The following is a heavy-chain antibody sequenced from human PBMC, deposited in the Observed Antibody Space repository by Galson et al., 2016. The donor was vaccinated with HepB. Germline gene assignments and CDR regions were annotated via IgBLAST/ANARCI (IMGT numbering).Heavy chain of an antibody. CDR3: VKGPPAYHYYGMEV. CDR2: TQYRSKWES. Sequence: CAISGDSVSSSTAAWHWIRQSPSRGLEWLARTQYRSKWESHYADSVRSRGTAIPDTSKNLLTLQVNSVSPEDTAVYYCVKGPPAYHYYGMEVWGQGTPVTVSS. J-gene: IGHJ6*02. V-gene: IGHV6-1*01. CDR1: GDSVSSSTAA.